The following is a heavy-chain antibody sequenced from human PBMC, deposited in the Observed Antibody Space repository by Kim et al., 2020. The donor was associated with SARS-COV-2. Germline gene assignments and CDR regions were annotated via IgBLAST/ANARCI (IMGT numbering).Heavy chain of an antibody. CDR1: GFTFSSYG. CDR2: ISYDGSNK. CDR3: AKDRPRGYSHLRVRPFDY. D-gene: IGHD5-12*01. J-gene: IGHJ4*02. Sequence: GGSLRLSCAASGFTFSSYGMHWVRQAPGKGLEWVAVISYDGSNKYYADSVKGRFTISRDNSKNTLYLQMNSLRAEDTAVYYCAKDRPRGYSHLRVRPFDYWGQGTLVTVSS. V-gene: IGHV3-30*18.